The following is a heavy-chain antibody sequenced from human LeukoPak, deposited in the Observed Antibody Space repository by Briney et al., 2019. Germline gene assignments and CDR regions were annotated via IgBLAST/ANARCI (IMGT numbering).Heavy chain of an antibody. J-gene: IGHJ6*03. D-gene: IGHD3-22*01. CDR2: IYYSGST. CDR1: GGSINNYY. V-gene: IGHV4-59*12. Sequence: SETLSLTCTVSGGSINNYYWSWIRQPPGKGLEWIGYIYYSGSTNYNPSLKSRVTMSVDTSNNEFSLKLNSVTAADTAVYYCARTYDSPGYYSPDYYYMDVWGKGTTVTISS. CDR3: ARTYDSPGYYSPDYYYMDV.